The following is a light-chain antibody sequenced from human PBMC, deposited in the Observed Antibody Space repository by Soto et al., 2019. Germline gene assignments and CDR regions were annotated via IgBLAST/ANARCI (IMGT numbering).Light chain of an antibody. CDR3: NSYTSSSTVV. V-gene: IGLV2-14*03. CDR2: DVS. CDR1: SSDVGDYNY. J-gene: IGLJ2*01. Sequence: QSALTQPASVSGSPGQSITISCTGTSSDVGDYNYVSWYQHHPGKAPKLMIYDVSNRPSGVSNRFSGSKSGNTASLTISGLQAVDEADYYCNSYTSSSTVVFGGGTKLTVL.